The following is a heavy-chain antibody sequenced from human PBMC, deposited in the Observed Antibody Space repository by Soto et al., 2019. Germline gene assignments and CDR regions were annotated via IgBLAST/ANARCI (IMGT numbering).Heavy chain of an antibody. Sequence: RASVKVSCKASGYTFTSYYMHWVRQAPGQGLEWMGIINPSGGSTSYAQKFQGRVTMTRDTSTSTVYMELSSLRSEDTAVYYCARDNPHSTVVVPAATERWFVHWGQGTLVTVSS. CDR3: ARDNPHSTVVVPAATERWFVH. CDR1: GYTFTSYY. CDR2: INPSGGST. V-gene: IGHV1-46*01. D-gene: IGHD2-2*01. J-gene: IGHJ5*02.